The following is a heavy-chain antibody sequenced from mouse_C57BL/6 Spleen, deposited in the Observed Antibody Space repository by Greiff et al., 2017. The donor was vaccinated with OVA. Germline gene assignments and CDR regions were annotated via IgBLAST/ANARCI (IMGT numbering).Heavy chain of an antibody. D-gene: IGHD2-4*01. CDR2: IDPEDGET. CDR1: GFNIKDYY. Sequence: EVQLVESGAELVKPGASVKLSCTASGFNIKDYYMHWVKQRTEQGLEWIGRIDPEDGETKYAPQFQGKATITADTSSNTAYLQLSSLTSEDTAVYYCARSFDYDEYFDVWGTGTTVTVSS. CDR3: ARSFDYDEYFDV. J-gene: IGHJ1*03. V-gene: IGHV14-2*01.